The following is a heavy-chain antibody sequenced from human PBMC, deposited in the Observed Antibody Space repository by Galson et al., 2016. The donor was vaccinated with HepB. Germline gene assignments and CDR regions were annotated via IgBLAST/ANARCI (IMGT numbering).Heavy chain of an antibody. J-gene: IGHJ4*02. CDR2: IRYTGGT. V-gene: IGHV4-59*01. Sequence: EPLLPTGTVSGGSISSDYCCWIQQPPGKRLEWFGYIRYTGGTNYAPSLRSRVTISGDTSKNQFSLKLSSVTAADTAVYYCARHVNAFLATVTFDYWGQGTLVTVSS. CDR3: ARHVNAFLATVTFDY. D-gene: IGHD4-17*01. CDR1: GGSISSDY.